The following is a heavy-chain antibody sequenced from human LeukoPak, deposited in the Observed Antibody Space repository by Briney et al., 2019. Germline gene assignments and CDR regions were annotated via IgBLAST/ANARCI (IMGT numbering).Heavy chain of an antibody. D-gene: IGHD6-13*01. J-gene: IGHJ4*02. Sequence: SETLSLTCTVSGGSISSSSYYWGWIRQPPGKGLEWIGSIYYSGSTYYNPSLKSRVTISVDTSRNQFSLKLSSVTAADTAVYYCARPLSRIYSSSWTGDYYFDYWGQGTLVTVSS. CDR2: IYYSGST. CDR3: ARPLSRIYSSSWTGDYYFDY. V-gene: IGHV4-39*01. CDR1: GGSISSSSYY.